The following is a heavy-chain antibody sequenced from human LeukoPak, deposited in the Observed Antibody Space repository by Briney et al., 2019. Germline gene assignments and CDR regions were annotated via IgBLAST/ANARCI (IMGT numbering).Heavy chain of an antibody. CDR2: INHSGST. CDR1: GGSFSGYY. CDR3: ATLRSDSSGWYYFDY. V-gene: IGHV4-34*01. Sequence: SETLSLTCAVYGGSFSGYYWSWIRQPPGKGLEWIGEINHSGSTNYNPSLKSRVTISVDTSKNQFSLKLSSVTAADTAVYYCATLRSDSSGWYYFDYWGQGTLVTVSS. D-gene: IGHD6-19*01. J-gene: IGHJ4*02.